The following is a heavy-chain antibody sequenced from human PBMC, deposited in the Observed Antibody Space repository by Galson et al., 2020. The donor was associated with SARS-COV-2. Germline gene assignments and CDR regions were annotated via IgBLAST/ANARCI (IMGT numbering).Heavy chain of an antibody. V-gene: IGHV3-33*01. Sequence: GGSLRLSCAASGFTFSSYGMHWVRQAPGKGLQWVAGIWYDGSRKFYADSVKGRFTISRDNSKSTLSLQVNSLRAEDTAVYYCVRGDCSGGSCYSTPMDQDYYGMDVWGQGSTVTVSS. J-gene: IGHJ6*02. CDR2: IWYDGSRK. D-gene: IGHD2-15*01. CDR3: VRGDCSGGSCYSTPMDQDYYGMDV. CDR1: GFTFSSYG.